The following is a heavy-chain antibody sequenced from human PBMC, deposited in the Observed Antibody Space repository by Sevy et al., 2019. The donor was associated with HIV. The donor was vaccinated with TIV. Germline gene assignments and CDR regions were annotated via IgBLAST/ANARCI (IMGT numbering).Heavy chain of an antibody. J-gene: IGHJ3*02. CDR1: GFTVSSNF. CDR2: IWLGGTT. Sequence: GGSLRLSCAVSGFTVSSNFMSWVRQAPGKGLEWVSVIWLGGTTYYADSVKGRFTISRDNSKNTLYLQMNSLRAEDTAVYYCARFPPERAFDIWGQGTMVTVSS. CDR3: ARFPPERAFDI. V-gene: IGHV3-53*01.